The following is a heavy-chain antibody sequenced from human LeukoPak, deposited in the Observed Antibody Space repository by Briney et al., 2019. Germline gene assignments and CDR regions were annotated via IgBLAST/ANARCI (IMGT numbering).Heavy chain of an antibody. CDR2: IIPIFGTA. CDR1: GGTFSSYA. J-gene: IGHJ5*02. V-gene: IGHV1-69*05. CDR3: ARGGGITIFGVVINNWFDP. D-gene: IGHD3-3*01. Sequence: SVKVSCKASGGTFSSYAISWVRQAPGQGLEWMGGIIPIFGTASYAQKFQGRVTITTDESTSTAYMELSSLRSEDTAVYYRARGGGITIFGVVINNWFDPWGQGTLVTVSS.